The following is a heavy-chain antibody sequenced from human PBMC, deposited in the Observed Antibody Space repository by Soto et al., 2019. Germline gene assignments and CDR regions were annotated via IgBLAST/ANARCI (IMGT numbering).Heavy chain of an antibody. V-gene: IGHV2-5*01. D-gene: IGHD6-6*01. J-gene: IGHJ4*02. Sequence: QITLKESGPTLVKPTQTLTLTCTFSGFSLSTTGEGVGWIRQPPGKALEWLAVIYWNDDKSYSPSLKSRLTISTDTPKKQVVLTMMNMAPVDTGTYYCAQVDDVAALFAYLGQGTLVTVSS. CDR3: AQVDDVAALFAY. CDR1: GFSLSTTGEG. CDR2: IYWNDDK.